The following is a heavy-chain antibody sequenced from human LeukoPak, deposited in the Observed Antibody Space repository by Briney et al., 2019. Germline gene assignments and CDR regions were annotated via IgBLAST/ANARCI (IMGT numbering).Heavy chain of an antibody. CDR3: ATDTSGSYLDY. V-gene: IGHV3-21*01. Sequence: GGSLRLSCPASGFTFGRYSMNWVRQPLGKGLEWVSSITSGSKYIFYADAVKGRFTISRDNAKNSLYLQMDSLRAEDPAVYYCATDTSGSYLDYWGQGILVTVSS. D-gene: IGHD1-26*01. J-gene: IGHJ4*02. CDR1: GFTFGRYS. CDR2: ITSGSKYI.